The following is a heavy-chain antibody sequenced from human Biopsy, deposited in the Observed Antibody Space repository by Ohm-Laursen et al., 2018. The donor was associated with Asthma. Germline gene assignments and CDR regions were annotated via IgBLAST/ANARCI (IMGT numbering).Heavy chain of an antibody. D-gene: IGHD2-21*01. CDR2: ISSDVRE. CDR3: VRWMSGYPDHYSDF. CDR1: GFTFRNFG. J-gene: IGHJ4*02. V-gene: IGHV3-30*03. Sequence: SLRLSCAAPGFTFRNFGMHWVRQAPGKGLEWVALISSDVREWYADSVEGRFTISRDNSKNTLDLQMNSLRGDDTAVYYCVRWMSGYPDHYSDFWGLGTLVTVSS.